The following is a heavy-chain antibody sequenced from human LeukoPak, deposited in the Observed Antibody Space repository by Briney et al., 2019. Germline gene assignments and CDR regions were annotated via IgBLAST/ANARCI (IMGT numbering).Heavy chain of an antibody. V-gene: IGHV3-30*04. CDR3: ARDHGNDSSGPSFSDY. Sequence: GGSLRLSCAASGFTFSSYAMHWVRQAPGKGLEWVAVISYDGSNKYYADSVKGRFTISRDNSKNTLYLQMNSLRAEDTAVYYCARDHGNDSSGPSFSDYWGQGTLVTVSS. J-gene: IGHJ4*02. D-gene: IGHD3-22*01. CDR2: ISYDGSNK. CDR1: GFTFSSYA.